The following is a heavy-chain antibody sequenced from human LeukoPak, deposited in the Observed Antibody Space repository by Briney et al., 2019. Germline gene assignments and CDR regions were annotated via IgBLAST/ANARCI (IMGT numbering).Heavy chain of an antibody. CDR1: GYTFTSYG. CDR3: ARDTINSSGDYYYYYGMDV. Sequence: ASVKVSRKASGYTFTSYGISWVRQAPGQGLEWMGWISAYNGNTNYAQRLQGRVTMTTDTSTSTAYIELRSLRSDDTAVYYCARDTINSSGDYYYYYGMDVWGQGTTVTVSS. D-gene: IGHD3-22*01. J-gene: IGHJ6*02. V-gene: IGHV1-18*01. CDR2: ISAYNGNT.